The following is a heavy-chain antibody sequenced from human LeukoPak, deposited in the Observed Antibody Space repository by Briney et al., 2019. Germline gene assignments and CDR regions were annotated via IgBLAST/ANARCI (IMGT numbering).Heavy chain of an antibody. CDR2: INPNSGGT. D-gene: IGHD4-11*01. CDR1: GYTFTGYY. V-gene: IGHV1-2*02. Sequence: GASVKVSCKASGYTFTGYYMHWVRQAPGQGLEWMGWINPNSGGTNYAQKFLGGVTLTWDTSISTAYMELNRLTSDDTAVYYCATSAGDYRAGHYYYMGVWGKGTSVTVSS. CDR3: ATSAGDYRAGHYYYMGV. J-gene: IGHJ6*03.